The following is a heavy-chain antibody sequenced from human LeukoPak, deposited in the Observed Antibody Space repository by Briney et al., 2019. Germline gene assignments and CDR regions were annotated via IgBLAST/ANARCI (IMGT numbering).Heavy chain of an antibody. V-gene: IGHV3-21*04. CDR3: ARDREITYSGGPPDAFDI. CDR1: GFTFSTYS. D-gene: IGHD6-19*01. CDR2: ISSSSSYI. Sequence: GGSLRLSCAASGFTFSTYSMNWVRQAPGKGLEWVSSISSSSSYIYYADSAKGRFTISRDNAKNSLYLQMNSLRAEDTALYYCARDREITYSGGPPDAFDIWGQGTMVTVSS. J-gene: IGHJ3*02.